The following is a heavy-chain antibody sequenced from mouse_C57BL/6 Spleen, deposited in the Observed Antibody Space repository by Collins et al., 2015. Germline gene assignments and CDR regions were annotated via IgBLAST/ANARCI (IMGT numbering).Heavy chain of an antibody. CDR1: GYAFTNYL. V-gene: IGHV1-54*03. CDR3: ARDYPYYYAMDY. Sequence: QVQLQQSGAELVRPGTSVKVSCKASGYAFTNYLIEWVKQRPGQGLEWIGVINPGSGGTNYNEKFKGKATPTADKSSSTAYMQLSSLTSDDSAVYFCARDYPYYYAMDYWGQGTSVTVSS. D-gene: IGHD1-1*02. J-gene: IGHJ4*01. CDR2: INPGSGGT.